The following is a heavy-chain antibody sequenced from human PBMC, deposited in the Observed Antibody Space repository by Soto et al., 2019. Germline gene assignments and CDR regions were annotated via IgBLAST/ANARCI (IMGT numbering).Heavy chain of an antibody. V-gene: IGHV3-74*01. J-gene: IGHJ4*01. CDR2: INSDGSST. Sequence: SRRLSCAAAGFTFSSDWISWDRQQPGNGWGWVSRINSDGSSTSYADSVKGRFTISRDNAKNTLYLQMNRLSAEDTAAYYCASRVGDGAETWGHGT. CDR3: ASRVGDGAET. D-gene: IGHD2-21*01. CDR1: GFTFSSDW.